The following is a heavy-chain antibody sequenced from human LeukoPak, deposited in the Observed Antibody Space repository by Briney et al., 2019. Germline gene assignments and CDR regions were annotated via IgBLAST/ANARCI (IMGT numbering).Heavy chain of an antibody. J-gene: IGHJ4*02. CDR3: ARANGDYVYYFDY. CDR1: GGSISSGGYS. D-gene: IGHD4-17*01. V-gene: IGHV4-30-2*01. Sequence: SETLSLTCAVSGGSISSGGYSWSWLRQPPGKGLEWIGYIYHSGSTYYNPSLKSRVTISVDRSKNQFSLKLSSVTAADTAVYYCARANGDYVYYFDYWGQGTLVTVSS. CDR2: IYHSGST.